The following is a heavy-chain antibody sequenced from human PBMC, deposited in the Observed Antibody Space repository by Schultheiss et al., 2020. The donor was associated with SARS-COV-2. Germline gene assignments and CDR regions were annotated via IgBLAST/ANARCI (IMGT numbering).Heavy chain of an antibody. CDR2: IYYSGST. V-gene: IGHV4-59*12. CDR3: ARGRVGATTHFDY. J-gene: IGHJ4*02. D-gene: IGHD1-26*01. CDR1: GGSFSGYY. Sequence: SETLSLTCAVYGGSFSGYYWSWIRQPPGKGLEWIGYIYYSGSTYYNPSLKSRVTISVDRSKNQFSLKLSSVTAADTAVYYCARGRVGATTHFDYWGQGTLVTVSS.